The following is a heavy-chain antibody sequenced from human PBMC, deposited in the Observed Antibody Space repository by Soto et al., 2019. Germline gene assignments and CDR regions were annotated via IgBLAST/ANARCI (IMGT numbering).Heavy chain of an antibody. CDR3: ARELWFGELFPNYYYYMDV. J-gene: IGHJ6*03. D-gene: IGHD3-10*01. V-gene: IGHV1-18*01. CDR1: GYTFTSYG. Sequence: GASVKVSCKASGYTFTSYGISWVRQAPGQGLEWMGWISAYNGNTNYAQKLQGRVTMTTDTSTSTAYMELRSLRSDDTAVYYCARELWFGELFPNYYYYMDVWGKGTTVTVSS. CDR2: ISAYNGNT.